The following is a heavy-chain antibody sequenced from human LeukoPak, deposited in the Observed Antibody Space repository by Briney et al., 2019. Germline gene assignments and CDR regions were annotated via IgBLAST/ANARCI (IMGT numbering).Heavy chain of an antibody. J-gene: IGHJ3*02. CDR2: ISSSSSYT. CDR1: GFTFSSYS. CDR3: AREGAYCGGDCFDAFDI. Sequence: PGGSLRLSCAASGFTFSSYSMNWVRQAPGKGLEWVSSISSSSSYTYYADSVKGRFTISRDNAKNSLYLQMNSLRAEDTAVYYCAREGAYCGGDCFDAFDIWGQGTMVTVSS. V-gene: IGHV3-21*01. D-gene: IGHD2-21*02.